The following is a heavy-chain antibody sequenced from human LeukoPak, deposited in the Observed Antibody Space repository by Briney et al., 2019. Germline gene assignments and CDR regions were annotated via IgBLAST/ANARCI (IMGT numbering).Heavy chain of an antibody. CDR3: ARGRDGYNF. CDR1: GGSFSGYY. CDR2: INHSGST. J-gene: IGHJ4*02. Sequence: SETLSLTCAVYGGSFSGYYWSWIRQPPGKGLEWIGEINHSGSTNYNPSLKSRVTISVDTSKNQFSLKLSSVTAADTAVYYCARGRDGYNFWGQGTLVTVSS. V-gene: IGHV4-34*01. D-gene: IGHD5-24*01.